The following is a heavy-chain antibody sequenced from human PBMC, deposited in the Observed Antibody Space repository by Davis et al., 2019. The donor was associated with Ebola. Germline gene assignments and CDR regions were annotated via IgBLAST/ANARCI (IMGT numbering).Heavy chain of an antibody. J-gene: IGHJ4*02. CDR2: IWYDGSNK. D-gene: IGHD6-13*01. Sequence: GGSLRLSCAASGFTFSSYGMHWVRQAPGKGLEWVAVIWYDGSNKYYADSVKGRFTISRDNSKNTLYLQMNRLRAEDTAVYYCAREGGKAAGTGNYWGQGTLVTVSS. CDR3: AREGGKAAGTGNY. V-gene: IGHV3-33*01. CDR1: GFTFSSYG.